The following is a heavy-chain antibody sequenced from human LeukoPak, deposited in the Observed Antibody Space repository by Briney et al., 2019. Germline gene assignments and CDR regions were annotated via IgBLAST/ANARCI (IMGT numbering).Heavy chain of an antibody. Sequence: ASVKVSCKASGYTFTSYGISWVRQAPGQGLEWMGWISAYNGNTNYAQKLQGRVTMTTDTSTSTAYMELRSLRSDDTAVYYCARDSIGGLELLLNYYYYYMDVWGEGTTVTVSS. CDR3: ARDSIGGLELLLNYYYYYMDV. D-gene: IGHD1-26*01. V-gene: IGHV1-18*01. CDR1: GYTFTSYG. J-gene: IGHJ6*03. CDR2: ISAYNGNT.